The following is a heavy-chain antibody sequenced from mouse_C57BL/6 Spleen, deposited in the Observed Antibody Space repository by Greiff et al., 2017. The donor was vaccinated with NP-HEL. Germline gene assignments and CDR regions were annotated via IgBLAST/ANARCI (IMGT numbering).Heavy chain of an antibody. V-gene: IGHV1-72*01. CDR1: GYTFTSYW. CDR3: ARSGGYY. Sequence: VQLQESGAALVKPGASVKLSCKASGYTFTSYWMHWVKQRPGRGLEWIGRIDTNSGGTKYNEKFKSKATLTVDKPSSTAYMQLSSLTSEDSAVYYGARSGGYYWGQGTTLTVSS. J-gene: IGHJ2*01. CDR2: IDTNSGGT.